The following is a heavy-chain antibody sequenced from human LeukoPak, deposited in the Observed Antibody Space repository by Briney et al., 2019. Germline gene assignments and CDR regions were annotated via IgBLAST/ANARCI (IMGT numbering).Heavy chain of an antibody. Sequence: SETLSLTCTVSGGSISSYYWSWIRQPPGKGLEGIGYIYYSGSTNYNPSLKSRVTISVDTSKNQFSLKLSSVTAADTAVYYCARAVVVVAANAELWFDPWGQGTLVTVSS. J-gene: IGHJ5*02. CDR1: GGSISSYY. CDR2: IYYSGST. CDR3: ARAVVVVAANAELWFDP. V-gene: IGHV4-59*01. D-gene: IGHD2-15*01.